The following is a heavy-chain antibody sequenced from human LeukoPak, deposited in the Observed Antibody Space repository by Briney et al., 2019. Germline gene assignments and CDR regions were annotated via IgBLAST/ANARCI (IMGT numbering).Heavy chain of an antibody. J-gene: IGHJ4*02. CDR1: GFTFSSYA. Sequence: GGSLRLSCAASGFTFSSYAMSWVRQAPGKGLEWVSAISGSGGSTYYADSVKGRFTISRDNSKNTLYLQMNSLRAEDTAVYYCARDRLNALPDVLMWFGASLTLDSWGQGTLVTVSS. V-gene: IGHV3-23*01. CDR3: ARDRLNALPDVLMWFGASLTLDS. D-gene: IGHD3-10*01. CDR2: ISGSGGST.